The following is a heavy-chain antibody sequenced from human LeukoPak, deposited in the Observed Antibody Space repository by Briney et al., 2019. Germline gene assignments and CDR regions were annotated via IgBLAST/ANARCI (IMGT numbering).Heavy chain of an antibody. CDR2: ISSSGGTYI. Sequence: PGGSLRLSCAASGFTFSSYAMSWVRQAPGKGLEWVSSISSSGGTYIYYADSVKGRFTISRDNAKYSLYLQMNSLRAEDTAVYYCARVSVAGVYWGQGTLVTVSS. D-gene: IGHD6-19*01. CDR1: GFTFSSYA. J-gene: IGHJ4*02. V-gene: IGHV3-21*01. CDR3: ARVSVAGVY.